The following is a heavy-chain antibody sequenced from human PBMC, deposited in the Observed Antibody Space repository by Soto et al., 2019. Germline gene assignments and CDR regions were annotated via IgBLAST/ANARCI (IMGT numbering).Heavy chain of an antibody. CDR2: ISGKNGNT. V-gene: IGHV1-18*04. Sequence: GASVKVCCKASGYSFSDFGITWVRQAPGQGLEWMGWISGKNGNTNYAQKVQGRVTLTADTSTSTAYMEMRALTSDDTATYYCARSDYYEDTGTFEYWGHGTPVTVSS. CDR3: ARSDYYEDTGTFEY. D-gene: IGHD4-17*01. J-gene: IGHJ4*01. CDR1: GYSFSDFG.